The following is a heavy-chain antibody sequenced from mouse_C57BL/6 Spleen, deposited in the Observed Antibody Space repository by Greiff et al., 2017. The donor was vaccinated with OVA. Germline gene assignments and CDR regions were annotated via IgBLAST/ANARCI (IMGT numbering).Heavy chain of an antibody. Sequence: EVQRVESGGDLVKPGGSLKLSCAASGFTFSSYGMSWVRQTPDKRLEWVATISSGGSYTYYPDSVKGRFTISRDNAKNTLYLQMSSLKSEDTAMYYCAREGNSNYEFAYWGQGTLVTVSA. D-gene: IGHD2-5*01. CDR3: AREGNSNYEFAY. V-gene: IGHV5-6*01. CDR1: GFTFSSYG. J-gene: IGHJ3*01. CDR2: ISSGGSYT.